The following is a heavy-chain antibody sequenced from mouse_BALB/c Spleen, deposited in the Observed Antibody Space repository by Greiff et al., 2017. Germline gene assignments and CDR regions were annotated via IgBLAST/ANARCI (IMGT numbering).Heavy chain of an antibody. CDR1: GYSFTSYW. J-gene: IGHJ2*01. CDR2: IYPGNSDT. D-gene: IGHD3-3*01. Sequence: EVQLQQSGTVLARPGASVKMSCKASGYSFTSYWMHWVKQRPGQGLEWIGAIYPGNSDTSYNQKFKGKATLTADTSASTAHMELSSLTDEDSAVYYCTRGGAATYYFDYWGQGTTLTVSA. V-gene: IGHV1-5*01. CDR3: TRGGAATYYFDY.